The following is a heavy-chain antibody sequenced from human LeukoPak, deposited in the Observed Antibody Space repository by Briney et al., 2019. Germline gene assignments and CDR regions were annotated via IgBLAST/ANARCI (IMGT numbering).Heavy chain of an antibody. CDR3: AKGELIAVVGTHYFDY. J-gene: IGHJ4*02. CDR2: ISYDGSNK. Sequence: GGSLRLSCAATGFTFSNYGMHWLRQAPGKGLEWVALISYDGSNKYYADSMKGRFTISRDNSKNTLYLQMNSLRVEDTAVYYCAKGELIAVVGTHYFDYWGQGALVTVSS. D-gene: IGHD3-22*01. CDR1: GFTFSNYG. V-gene: IGHV3-30*18.